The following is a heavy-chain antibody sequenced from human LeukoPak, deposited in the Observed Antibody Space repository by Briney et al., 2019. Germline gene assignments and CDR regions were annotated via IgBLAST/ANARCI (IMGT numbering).Heavy chain of an antibody. CDR1: GASISSYY. CDR3: ARAGASYSFDY. J-gene: IGHJ4*02. V-gene: IGHV4-59*07. D-gene: IGHD2-21*01. Sequence: SDTLSLTCSVSGASISSYYRSWIPQPPGKGLEWIGYLFHSGRSNDNPSLKSRVTISVDTSKIQFSLKLNSVTAADTAVYYCARAGASYSFDYWGQGTLVTVSS. CDR2: LFHSGRS.